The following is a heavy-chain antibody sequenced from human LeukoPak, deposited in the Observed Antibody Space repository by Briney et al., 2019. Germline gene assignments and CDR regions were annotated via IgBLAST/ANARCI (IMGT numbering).Heavy chain of an antibody. J-gene: IGHJ5*02. Sequence: GGSLRLSCTASRFTFSTYWMHWVRQAPGKGLVWVSRINIDGSSTSYADSVKGRFTISRDNAKNTLYLQMNSLRAEDTAVYYCARDLAAAASSGWFDPWGQGTLVTVSS. V-gene: IGHV3-74*01. CDR3: ARDLAAAASSGWFDP. D-gene: IGHD6-13*01. CDR2: INIDGSST. CDR1: RFTFSTYW.